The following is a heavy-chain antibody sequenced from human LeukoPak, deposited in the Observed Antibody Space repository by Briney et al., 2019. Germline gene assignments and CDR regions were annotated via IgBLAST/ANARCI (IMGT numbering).Heavy chain of an antibody. D-gene: IGHD6-19*01. CDR3: ARDLRLARGYYYYYGMDV. V-gene: IGHV1-2*04. Sequence: GASVKVSCKASGYTFTGYYMHWVRQAPGQGLEWMGWINPNSGGTNYAQKFQGWVTMTRDTSISTAYMELSRLRSDDTAVYYCARDLRLARGYYYYYGMDVWGQGTTVTVSS. CDR2: INPNSGGT. J-gene: IGHJ6*02. CDR1: GYTFTGYY.